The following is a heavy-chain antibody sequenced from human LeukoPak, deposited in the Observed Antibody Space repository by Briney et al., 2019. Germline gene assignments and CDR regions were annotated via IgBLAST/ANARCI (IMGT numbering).Heavy chain of an antibody. D-gene: IGHD6-19*01. CDR3: ARGRGRVAGTVKINDAFDI. Sequence: GASVKVSCKASGYTFTGYYIQWVRQAPGQGLEWMGWINPNSGGTNYAQKFQGRVTMTRDTSISTAYMELSRLRSDDTAVYYCARGRGRVAGTVKINDAFDIWGQGTMVTVSS. J-gene: IGHJ3*02. CDR2: INPNSGGT. V-gene: IGHV1-2*02. CDR1: GYTFTGYY.